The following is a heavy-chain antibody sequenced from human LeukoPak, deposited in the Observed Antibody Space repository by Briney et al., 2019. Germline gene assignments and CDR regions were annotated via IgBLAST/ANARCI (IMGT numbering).Heavy chain of an antibody. V-gene: IGHV4-4*02. Sequence: PSETLSVTCAVSGGSISSNNWWSWVRQPPGKGLEWIGEIYHSGSTNYNPSLKSRVTISVDKSKNQFSLKLSSVTAADTAVYYCARRSFYGDYVGWFDPWGQGTLVTVSS. J-gene: IGHJ5*02. CDR1: GGSISSNNW. CDR3: ARRSFYGDYVGWFDP. D-gene: IGHD4-17*01. CDR2: IYHSGST.